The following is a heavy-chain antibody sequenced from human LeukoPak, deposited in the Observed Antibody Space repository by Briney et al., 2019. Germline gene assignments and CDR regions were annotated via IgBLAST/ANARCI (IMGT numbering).Heavy chain of an antibody. V-gene: IGHV3-15*07. D-gene: IGHD3-3*01. CDR1: GFTFSNAW. CDR3: TTDGYDFWSGYYYFDY. J-gene: IGHJ4*02. Sequence: GGSLRLSCAASGFTFSNAWMNWVRQAPGKGLEWVGRNKSKTDGGTTDYAAPVKGRFTISRDDSKNTLYPQMNSLKTEDTAVYYCTTDGYDFWSGYYYFDYWGQGTLVTVSS. CDR2: NKSKTDGGTT.